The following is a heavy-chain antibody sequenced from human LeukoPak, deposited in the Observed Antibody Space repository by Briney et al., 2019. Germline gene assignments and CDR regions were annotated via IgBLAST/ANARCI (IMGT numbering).Heavy chain of an antibody. Sequence: ASVKVSCKASGGTFSSYTISWVRQAPGQGLKWMGRIIPILGIANYAQKFQGRVTITADKSTSTAYMELSSLRSEDTAVYYCAAEGDIVVVPAAISRYNWFDPWGQGTLVTVSS. D-gene: IGHD2-2*02. CDR1: GGTFSSYT. J-gene: IGHJ5*02. CDR3: AAEGDIVVVPAAISRYNWFDP. V-gene: IGHV1-69*02. CDR2: IIPILGIA.